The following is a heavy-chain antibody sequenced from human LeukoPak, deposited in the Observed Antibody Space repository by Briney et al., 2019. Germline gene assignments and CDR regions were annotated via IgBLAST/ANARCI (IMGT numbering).Heavy chain of an antibody. V-gene: IGHV3-48*01. D-gene: IGHD1-26*01. Sequence: GGSLRLSCAASGFTFSSYSMNWVRQAPGKGLEWVSYISSSSSTIYYADSVKGRFTISRDNAKNSLYLQMNSLRAEDTAVYYCAKDQRSGSFYGMDVWGQGTTVTASS. CDR3: AKDQRSGSFYGMDV. CDR1: GFTFSSYS. J-gene: IGHJ6*02. CDR2: ISSSSSTI.